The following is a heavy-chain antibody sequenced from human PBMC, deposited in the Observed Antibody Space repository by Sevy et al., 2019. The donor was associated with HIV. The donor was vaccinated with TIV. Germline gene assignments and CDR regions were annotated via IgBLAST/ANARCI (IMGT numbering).Heavy chain of an antibody. CDR2: IYYSGST. CDR1: GGSISSGGYY. Sequence: SETLSLTCTVSGGSISSGGYYWSWIRQHPGKGPEWIGYIYYSGSTYYNPSLKSRVTISVDTSKNQFSLKLSSVTAADTAVYYCARDTACSGGSCYFDYYYGMDVWGQGTTVTVSS. D-gene: IGHD2-15*01. V-gene: IGHV4-31*03. CDR3: ARDTACSGGSCYFDYYYGMDV. J-gene: IGHJ6*02.